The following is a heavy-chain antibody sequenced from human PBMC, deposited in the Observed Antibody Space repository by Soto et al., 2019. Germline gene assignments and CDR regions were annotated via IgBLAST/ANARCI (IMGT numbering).Heavy chain of an antibody. J-gene: IGHJ4*02. CDR3: AKDTLAHYSSSRAGY. D-gene: IGHD6-13*01. Sequence: GGSLRLSCAASGFTFSSYAMSWVRQAPGKGLEWVSAISGSGGSTYYADSVKGRFTISRDNSKNTLYLQMNSLRAEDTAVYYCAKDTLAHYSSSRAGYWGQGTLVTVSS. CDR2: ISGSGGST. V-gene: IGHV3-23*01. CDR1: GFTFSSYA.